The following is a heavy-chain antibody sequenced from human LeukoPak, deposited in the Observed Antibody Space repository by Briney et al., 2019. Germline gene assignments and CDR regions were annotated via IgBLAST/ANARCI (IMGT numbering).Heavy chain of an antibody. D-gene: IGHD3-22*01. CDR3: ARTPIYYFDNSGYYN. Sequence: PSETLSLTCTVSGGSINNYYWSWIRQPAGKGLEWLGLIYSSGSTSYNPSLKSRVTMSVDTSKKQFSLRLSSVTAADTAVYYCARTPIYYFDNSGYYNWGQGTLVTVSS. CDR2: IYSSGST. J-gene: IGHJ4*02. V-gene: IGHV4-4*07. CDR1: GGSINNYY.